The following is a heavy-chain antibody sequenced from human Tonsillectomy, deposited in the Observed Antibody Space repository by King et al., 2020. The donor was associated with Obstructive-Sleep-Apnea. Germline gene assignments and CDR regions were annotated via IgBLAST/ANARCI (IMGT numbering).Heavy chain of an antibody. V-gene: IGHV4-34*01. CDR2: INHSGST. D-gene: IGHD3-22*01. CDR3: ATQVGDSSGYYPAKDAFDI. CDR1: GGSFSGYY. J-gene: IGHJ3*02. Sequence: VQLQQWGAGLLKPSETLSLTCAVYGGSFSGYYWSWIRQPPGKGLEWIGEINHSGSTNYNPSLKSRVTISVDTSKNQFSLKLSSVTAADTAVYYCATQVGDSSGYYPAKDAFDIWGQGTMVTVSS.